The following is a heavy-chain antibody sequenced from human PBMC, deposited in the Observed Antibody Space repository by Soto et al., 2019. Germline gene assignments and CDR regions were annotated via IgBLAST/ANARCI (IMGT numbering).Heavy chain of an antibody. Sequence: SETLSLTCAVYGGSFSGYYWIWIRQPPGKGLEWIGEINHKGSTNYNPSLKSRVTISVDTSKNQFSLKLSSVTAADTAVYYCARGSPYYDILTRTYYYYYMDVWGKGTTVTVSS. D-gene: IGHD3-9*01. V-gene: IGHV4-34*01. J-gene: IGHJ6*03. CDR3: ARGSPYYDILTRTYYYYYMDV. CDR1: GGSFSGYY. CDR2: INHKGST.